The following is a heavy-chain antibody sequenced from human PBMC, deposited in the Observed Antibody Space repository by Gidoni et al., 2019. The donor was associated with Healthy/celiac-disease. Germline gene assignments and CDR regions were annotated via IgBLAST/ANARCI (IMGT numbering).Heavy chain of an antibody. Sequence: PDVSISSSSYYWGWIRQPPGKGLEWIGSIYYSGSTYYNPSLKSRVPISVDTSKNQFSLKLSSLTAADTAVYYCARHGRDYDSPNYWGQGTLVTVSS. CDR2: IYYSGST. CDR1: DVSISSSSYY. J-gene: IGHJ4*02. D-gene: IGHD3-22*01. CDR3: ARHGRDYDSPNY. V-gene: IGHV4-39*01.